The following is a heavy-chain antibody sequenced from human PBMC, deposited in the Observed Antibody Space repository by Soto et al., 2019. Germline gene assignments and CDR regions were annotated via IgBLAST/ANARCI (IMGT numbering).Heavy chain of an antibody. CDR2: IYSGGST. D-gene: IGHD4-17*01. CDR1: GFTGSSNY. J-gene: IGHJ6*03. V-gene: IGHV3-53*05. Sequence: VGSLRHSCAASGFTGSSNYMSWVRQATGKGLEWVSVIYSGGSTYYADSVKGRFTISRDNSKNTLYLQMNSLRSDDTAVYYCARVFLNYGDYDYYYYYYMDVWGKGTTLTVSS. CDR3: ARVFLNYGDYDYYYYYYMDV.